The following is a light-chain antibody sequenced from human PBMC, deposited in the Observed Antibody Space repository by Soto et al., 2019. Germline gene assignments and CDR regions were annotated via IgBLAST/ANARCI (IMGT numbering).Light chain of an antibody. V-gene: IGKV3-11*01. Sequence: EIVLTQSPATLSLSPGERATLSCRASQSVSSYLAWFQQKPGQAPRLLIYDASNRATGIPARFSGSGSGTDFTLTISSLESEDFAVYYCQQRYNWPWTFGQGTKVDNK. CDR2: DAS. CDR3: QQRYNWPWT. J-gene: IGKJ1*01. CDR1: QSVSSY.